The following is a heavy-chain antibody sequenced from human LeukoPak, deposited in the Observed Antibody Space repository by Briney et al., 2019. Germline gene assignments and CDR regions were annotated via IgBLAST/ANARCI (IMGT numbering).Heavy chain of an antibody. J-gene: IGHJ4*02. CDR1: GGSISSSSYY. CDR3: ARRWYYDSSGDADY. Sequence: KPSETLSLTCTVSGGSISSSSYYWGWIRQPPGKGLEWIGSIYYSGSTYYNPSLKSRVTISVDTSKNQFSLKLSSVTAADTAVYYCARRWYYDSSGDADYWGQGTLVTVSS. D-gene: IGHD3-22*01. CDR2: IYYSGST. V-gene: IGHV4-39*01.